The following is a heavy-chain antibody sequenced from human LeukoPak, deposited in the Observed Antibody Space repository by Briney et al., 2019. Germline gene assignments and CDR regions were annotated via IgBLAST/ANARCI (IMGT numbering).Heavy chain of an antibody. CDR2: INHSGST. V-gene: IGHV4-34*01. Sequence: PSETLSLICAVSGGSFSDYYWTWIRQPPGKGLEWIGEINHSGSTNYNPSLKSRVTISLDTSKSQFSLKVRYVTAADTAVYYCARGLNDSWTGENYWGQGTLVTVSS. D-gene: IGHD3-3*01. CDR3: ARGLNDSWTGENY. CDR1: GGSFSDYY. J-gene: IGHJ4*02.